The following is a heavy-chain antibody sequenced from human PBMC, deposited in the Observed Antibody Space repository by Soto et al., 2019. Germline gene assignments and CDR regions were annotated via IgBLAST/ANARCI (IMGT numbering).Heavy chain of an antibody. CDR3: ARAWGLRLGELSLLLDY. CDR1: GGTFSSYS. D-gene: IGHD3-16*02. V-gene: IGHV1-69*13. Sequence: SVKVSCKASGGTFSSYSISWVRQAPGQGLEWMGGIIPIFGTANYAQKFQGRVTITADESTSTAYMELSSLRSEDTAVYYCARAWGLRLGELSLLLDYWGQGTLVTVSS. CDR2: IIPIFGTA. J-gene: IGHJ4*02.